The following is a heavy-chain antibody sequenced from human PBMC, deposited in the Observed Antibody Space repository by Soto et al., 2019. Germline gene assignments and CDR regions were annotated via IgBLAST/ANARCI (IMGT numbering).Heavy chain of an antibody. Sequence: SETLSLTCTVSGGSISSYYWSWIRQPPGKGLEWIGYIYYSGSTNYNPSLKSRVTISVDTSKNQFSLKLSSVTAADTAVYYCARVGRPYYFDYWGQGTLVTVS. CDR1: GGSISSYY. D-gene: IGHD1-26*01. CDR3: ARVGRPYYFDY. CDR2: IYYSGST. J-gene: IGHJ4*02. V-gene: IGHV4-59*01.